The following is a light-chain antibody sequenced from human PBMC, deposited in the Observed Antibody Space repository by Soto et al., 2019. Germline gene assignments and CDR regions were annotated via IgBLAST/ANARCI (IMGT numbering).Light chain of an antibody. CDR3: HQRQSWPRT. V-gene: IGKV3-11*01. Sequence: EIVLTQSPATLSSFPGDRVTLSCRASQYINTRLAWYQHRPGQAPRLLIYQTSIRAAGIPARFSASGSGTDFTITISDVQPEDFALYDGHQRQSWPRTFGQGTKVDIK. J-gene: IGKJ1*01. CDR1: QYINTR. CDR2: QTS.